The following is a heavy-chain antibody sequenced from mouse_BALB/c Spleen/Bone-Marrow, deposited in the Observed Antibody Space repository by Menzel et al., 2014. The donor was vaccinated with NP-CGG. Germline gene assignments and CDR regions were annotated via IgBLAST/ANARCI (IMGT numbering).Heavy chain of an antibody. Sequence: QVQLQQSGPGLVAPSLSLSITCTVSGFSLTSYGVHWVRQPPGKGLEWLGVIWAGGSTNYNSALMSRLSISKDNSKSKVVLKMNSLQTDDTAMYYCARDYGSSYYAMDYWGQGTSVTVSS. CDR1: GFSLTSYG. J-gene: IGHJ4*01. D-gene: IGHD1-1*01. CDR3: ARDYGSSYYAMDY. CDR2: IWAGGST. V-gene: IGHV2-9*02.